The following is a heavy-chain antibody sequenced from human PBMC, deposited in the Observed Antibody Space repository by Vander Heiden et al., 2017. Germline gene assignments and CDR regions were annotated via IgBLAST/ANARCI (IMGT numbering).Heavy chain of an antibody. D-gene: IGHD3-22*01. Sequence: HVQLQQWGAGLLKPSGPLSLTCAVDGGSFSGYYGSWIRQPPGKGLEWIGEINHSGSTNYNPSLKSRVTISVDTSKNQFSLKLSSVTAADTAVYYCARDVYDSSGYYYYYYGMDVWGQGTTVTVSS. J-gene: IGHJ6*02. CDR2: INHSGST. CDR1: GGSFSGYY. V-gene: IGHV4-34*01. CDR3: ARDVYDSSGYYYYYYGMDV.